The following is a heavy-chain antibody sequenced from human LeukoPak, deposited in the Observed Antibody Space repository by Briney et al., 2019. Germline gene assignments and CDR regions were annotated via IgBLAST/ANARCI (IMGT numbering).Heavy chain of an antibody. CDR2: IIPILGIA. V-gene: IGHV1-69*04. CDR1: GGTFSSYA. J-gene: IGHJ5*02. CDR3: ARDLYYNWFVP. D-gene: IGHD3-10*01. Sequence: SVKVSCKASGGTFSSYAISWVRQPPGQGLEWMGRIIPILGIANYAQKFQGRVTITADKSTSTAYMELSSLRSEDTAVYYCARDLYYNWFVPWGQGTLVTVSS.